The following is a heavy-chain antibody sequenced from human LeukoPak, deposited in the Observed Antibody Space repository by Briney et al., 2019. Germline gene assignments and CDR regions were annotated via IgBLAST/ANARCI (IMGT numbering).Heavy chain of an antibody. V-gene: IGHV3-23*01. Sequence: GGSLRLSCAASGFTFSSYAMSWVRQAPGKGLEWVSGISNSGGSTYYADSVKGRFTISRDNSKDTLYLQMNSLRAEDTAVYYCAEYYFYDYSGYQQYYFDYWGQGTLVTVSS. J-gene: IGHJ4*02. CDR1: GFTFSSYA. D-gene: IGHD3-22*01. CDR2: ISNSGGST. CDR3: AEYYFYDYSGYQQYYFDY.